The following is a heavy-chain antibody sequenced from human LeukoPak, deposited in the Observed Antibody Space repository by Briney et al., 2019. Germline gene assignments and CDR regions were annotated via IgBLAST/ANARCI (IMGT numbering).Heavy chain of an antibody. V-gene: IGHV4-34*01. Sequence: SETLSLTCAVNGGSFSGYYWSWIRQPPGKGLEWIGEINHSGSTNYNPSLKSRVTISVDTSKNQFSLKLSSVTAADTAVYYCASPAGYSGYRKPFDYWGQGTLVTVSS. CDR3: ASPAGYSGYRKPFDY. CDR2: INHSGST. CDR1: GGSFSGYY. D-gene: IGHD5-12*01. J-gene: IGHJ4*02.